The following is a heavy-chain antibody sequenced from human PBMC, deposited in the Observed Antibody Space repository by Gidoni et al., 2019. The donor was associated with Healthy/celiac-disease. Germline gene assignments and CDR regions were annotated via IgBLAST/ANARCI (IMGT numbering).Heavy chain of an antibody. D-gene: IGHD2-15*01. V-gene: IGHV4-59*01. J-gene: IGHJ6*02. CDR3: SRGVVAAYYYYGMDV. CDR2: IYYSGST. Sequence: QVQLQESGPGRVKPSETLSLTCTVSGGSISSYYWSWIRQPPGKGLEWIGYIYYSGSTNYNPSLKSRVTISVDTSKNQFSLKLSSVTAADTAVYYCSRGVVAAYYYYGMDVWGQGTTVTVSS. CDR1: GGSISSYY.